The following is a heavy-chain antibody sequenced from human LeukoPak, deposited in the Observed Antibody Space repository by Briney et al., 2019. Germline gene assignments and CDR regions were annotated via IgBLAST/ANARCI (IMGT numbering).Heavy chain of an antibody. V-gene: IGHV3-23*01. CDR1: VFTFSNYA. CDR2: ISASGDDT. J-gene: IGHJ4*02. Sequence: PGGSLRLSCAASVFTFSNYAMSWVRQAPGKGLEWVSAISASGDDTYYADSVKGRFTISRDNSKNTLYLQMNSLRAEDTAVYYCAKDPSGTGRVVGAANYWGQGTLVTVSS. D-gene: IGHD1-26*01. CDR3: AKDPSGTGRVVGAANY.